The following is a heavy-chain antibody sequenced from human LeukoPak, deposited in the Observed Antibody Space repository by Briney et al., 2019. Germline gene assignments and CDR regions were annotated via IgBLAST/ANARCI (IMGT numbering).Heavy chain of an antibody. CDR1: AYTFTGYY. V-gene: IGHV1-2*02. Sequence: ASVKVSCKASAYTFTGYYMHWVRQPPGQGLEWMGSINPNSGGTNYAKKFQGRVTMTRGTSISTAYMELSRLRSDDTAVYYCARDFRYDSSGYYPSGYFDYWGQGTLVTVSS. D-gene: IGHD3-22*01. CDR2: INPNSGGT. J-gene: IGHJ4*02. CDR3: ARDFRYDSSGYYPSGYFDY.